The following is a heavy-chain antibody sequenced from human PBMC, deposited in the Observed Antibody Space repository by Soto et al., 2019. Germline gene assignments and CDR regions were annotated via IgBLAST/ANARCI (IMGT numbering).Heavy chain of an antibody. CDR2: ISSDGATI. Sequence: EVQMVESGGGLVQPGGSLSLSCEVSGLTFSKFEMTWVRQAPGQGLEWVSSISSDGATIYYADSVKGRFTISRDNDKNLLYLQMNSLKGEDTATYYCVRVGIVARPYWGQGTPVTVSS. J-gene: IGHJ4*02. V-gene: IGHV3-48*03. CDR3: VRVGIVARPY. CDR1: GLTFSKFE. D-gene: IGHD2-21*01.